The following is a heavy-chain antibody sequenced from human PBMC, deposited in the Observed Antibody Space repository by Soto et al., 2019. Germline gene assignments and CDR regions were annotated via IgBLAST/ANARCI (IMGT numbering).Heavy chain of an antibody. V-gene: IGHV3-48*03. Sequence: GGSLRLSCAASGFTSSSYEMNWVRQAPGEGLEWVSKISSSGNTIHYADSVKGRFTISRDNAKNSLYLQMNSLRVEDTAVYYCVRAVRVPGSGRLGHLDYWGQGTLVTVSS. CDR3: VRAVRVPGSGRLGHLDY. D-gene: IGHD3-10*01. J-gene: IGHJ4*02. CDR2: ISSSGNTI. CDR1: GFTSSSYE.